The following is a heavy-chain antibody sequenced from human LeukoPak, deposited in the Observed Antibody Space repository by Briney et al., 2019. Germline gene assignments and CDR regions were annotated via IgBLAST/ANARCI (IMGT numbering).Heavy chain of an antibody. V-gene: IGHV4-34*01. D-gene: IGHD3-3*01. J-gene: IGHJ6*03. CDR3: ARAGRYYDFWTGPYYYYMDV. CDR1: GGSFSGYY. CDR2: INHSGST. Sequence: SETLSLTCAVYGGSFSGYYWSWIRQPPGKGLEWIGEINHSGSTNYNPSLKSRVTISVDTSKNQFSLKLSSVTAADTAVYYCARAGRYYDFWTGPYYYYMDVWGKGTTVTVSS.